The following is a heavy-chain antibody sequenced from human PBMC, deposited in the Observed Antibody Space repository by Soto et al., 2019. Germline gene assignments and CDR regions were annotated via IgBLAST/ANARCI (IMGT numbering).Heavy chain of an antibody. V-gene: IGHV3-66*01. CDR2: IYSGGST. CDR1: GFTVSSNY. CDR3: ARGLEYYDILTGYHNWFDP. J-gene: IGHJ5*02. D-gene: IGHD3-9*01. Sequence: GGSLRLSCAASGFTVSSNYMSWVRQAPGKGLEWVSVIYSGGSTYYADSEKGRFTISRDNSKNTLYLQMNSLRAEDTAVYFCARGLEYYDILTGYHNWFDPWGQGTLVTVSS.